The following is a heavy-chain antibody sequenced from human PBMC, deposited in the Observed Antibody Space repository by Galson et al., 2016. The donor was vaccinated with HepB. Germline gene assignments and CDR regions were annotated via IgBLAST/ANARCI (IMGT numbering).Heavy chain of an antibody. CDR3: VKVRREWPVNGY. CDR2: IDPRSGDT. J-gene: IGHJ4*02. CDR1: GYTFIGFY. Sequence: SVKVSCKASGYTFIGFYIHWVRQAPGQGLEWMGWIDPRSGDTKYAQNFQGRVTMSRDTSISTAYMELTRLTADDTAVYYSVKVRREWPVNGYWGQGTLVSVSS. D-gene: IGHD3-3*01. V-gene: IGHV1-2*02.